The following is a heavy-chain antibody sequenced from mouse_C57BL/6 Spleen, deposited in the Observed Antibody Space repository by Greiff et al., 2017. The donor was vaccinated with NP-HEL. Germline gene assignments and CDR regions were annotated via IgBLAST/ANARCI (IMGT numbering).Heavy chain of an antibody. CDR1: GYTFTSYW. Sequence: VQLQQSGTVLARPGASVKMSCKTSGYTFTSYWMHWVKQRPGQGLEWIGAIYPGNSDTSYNQKFKGKAKLTAVTSASTAYMARSSLTNEDSAVYYCTRGYYYGSSFDYWGQGTTLTVSS. V-gene: IGHV1-5*01. D-gene: IGHD1-1*01. CDR2: IYPGNSDT. CDR3: TRGYYYGSSFDY. J-gene: IGHJ2*01.